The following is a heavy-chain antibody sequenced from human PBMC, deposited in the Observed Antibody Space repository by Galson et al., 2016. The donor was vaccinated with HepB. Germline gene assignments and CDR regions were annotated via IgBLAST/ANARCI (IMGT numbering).Heavy chain of an antibody. Sequence: SLRLSCAASGFTFSNYAMNWVRQAPGKGLEWVSVISGSTYYADSVRGRFTISRDNSKNTLYLQMNSLRVEDTAVYYCAKESGYSDRYPYYYGMDVWGQGTTGTVSS. D-gene: IGHD2-21*02. J-gene: IGHJ6*02. CDR1: GFTFSNYA. CDR3: AKESGYSDRYPYYYGMDV. V-gene: IGHV3-23*01. CDR2: ISGST.